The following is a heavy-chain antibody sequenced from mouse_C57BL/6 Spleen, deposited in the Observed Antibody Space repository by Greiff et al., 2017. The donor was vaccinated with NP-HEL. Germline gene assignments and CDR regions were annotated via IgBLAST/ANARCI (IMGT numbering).Heavy chain of an antibody. CDR1: GYAFSSYW. J-gene: IGHJ4*01. CDR3: ERYYDGSSSLYDYAMDD. CDR2: IYPGDGDT. D-gene: IGHD1-1*01. V-gene: IGHV1-80*01. Sequence: QVQLKQSGAELVKPGASVKISCKASGYAFSSYWMNWVKQRPGKGLEWIGQIYPGDGDTNYNGQFKGKATLTADKSSSTAYMQLSSLTSEDSSVYFCERYYDGSSSLYDYAMDDWGQGTSVTVSS.